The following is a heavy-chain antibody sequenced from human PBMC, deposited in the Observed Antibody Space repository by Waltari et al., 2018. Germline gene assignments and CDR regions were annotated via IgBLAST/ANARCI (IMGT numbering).Heavy chain of an antibody. CDR1: GYSISSDYY. CDR3: ARSTVTRYFDY. D-gene: IGHD4-17*01. CDR2: IYHSGSA. J-gene: IGHJ4*02. Sequence: QVQLQQSGPGLVKPSETLSLTCAVSGYSISSDYYWGWIRQSTGKGLEWIGSIYHSGSAYYNPSLKSRAIISVDTSKDQFSPKLNSVTAADTAVYHCARSTVTRYFDYWGLGTQVTVSS. V-gene: IGHV4-38-2*01.